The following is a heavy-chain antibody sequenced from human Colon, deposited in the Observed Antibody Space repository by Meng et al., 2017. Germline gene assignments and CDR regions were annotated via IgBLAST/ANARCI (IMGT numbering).Heavy chain of an antibody. CDR2: MNTNSGNK. J-gene: IGHJ4*02. CDR1: GYTFTSYD. CDR3: ARGLYPTTPAQLVD. D-gene: IGHD1-14*01. Sequence: QVQLGHAGAEVKKPGASVKVSCKTSGYTFTSYDSNWVRQAAGQGLEWIGWMNTNSGNKDYAWNFQGRVTLTSDTSLTTAYMELSSLRPEDTAVYYCARGLYPTTPAQLVDWGQGTLVTVSS. V-gene: IGHV1-8*01.